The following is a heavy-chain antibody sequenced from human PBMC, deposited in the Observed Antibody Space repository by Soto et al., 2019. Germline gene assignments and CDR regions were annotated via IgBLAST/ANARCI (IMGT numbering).Heavy chain of an antibody. CDR3: ARQVVAARPNYYYGMDV. CDR2: IYYSGST. V-gene: IGHV4-39*01. J-gene: IGHJ6*02. D-gene: IGHD6-6*01. Sequence: SETLSLTCTVSGGSISSSSYYWGWIRQPPGKGLEWIGSIYYSGSTYYNPALKSRVTISEDTSKNRFSLKLSSVTAADTAVYYCARQVVAARPNYYYGMDVWGQGTTVTVSS. CDR1: GGSISSSSYY.